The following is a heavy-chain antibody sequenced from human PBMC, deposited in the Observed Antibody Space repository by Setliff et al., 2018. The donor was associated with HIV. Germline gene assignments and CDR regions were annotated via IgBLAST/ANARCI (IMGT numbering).Heavy chain of an antibody. D-gene: IGHD3-22*01. CDR1: RFTFSTSW. Sequence: GSLRLSCAASRFTFSTSWMSWVRQAPGKGLEWVANIKEDGREKYYVDSVKGRFTISRDNAKNPLYLQMNSLRAEDTAVYYCARAGGYYYDNDAFDIWGQGTVVTVSS. J-gene: IGHJ3*02. CDR2: IKEDGREK. V-gene: IGHV3-7*03. CDR3: ARAGGYYYDNDAFDI.